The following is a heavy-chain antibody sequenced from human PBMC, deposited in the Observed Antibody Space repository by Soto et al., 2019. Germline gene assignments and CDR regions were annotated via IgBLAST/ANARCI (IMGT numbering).Heavy chain of an antibody. CDR1: GFTFSSYA. Sequence: QVQLVESGGGVVQPGRSLRLSCAASGFTFSSYAMHWVRQAPGKGLEWVAVISYDGSNKYYADSVKGRFTISRDNSKNTLYLQMNSLRAEDTAVYYCAREAAAGKVGAFDIWGQGTMVTVSS. CDR3: AREAAAGKVGAFDI. CDR2: ISYDGSNK. D-gene: IGHD6-13*01. V-gene: IGHV3-30-3*01. J-gene: IGHJ3*02.